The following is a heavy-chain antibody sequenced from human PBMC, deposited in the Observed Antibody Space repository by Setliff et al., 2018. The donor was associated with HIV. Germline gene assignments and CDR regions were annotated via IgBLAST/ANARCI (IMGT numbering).Heavy chain of an antibody. CDR1: GYTLSELS. CDR3: ASPYENNSGPDY. V-gene: IGHV1-24*01. Sequence: ASVKVSCKVSGYTLSELSIHWVRQAPGKGLEWMGGLEPEDGETLYAQRYQGRVTLTADTSTDTAYMELRSLESEDTGMYYCASPYENNSGPDYWGQGTPVTVSS. D-gene: IGHD7-27*01. CDR2: LEPEDGET. J-gene: IGHJ4*02.